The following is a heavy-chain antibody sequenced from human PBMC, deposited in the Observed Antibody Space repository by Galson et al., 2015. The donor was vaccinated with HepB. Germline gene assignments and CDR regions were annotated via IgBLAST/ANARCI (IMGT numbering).Heavy chain of an antibody. D-gene: IGHD5-24*01. J-gene: IGHJ4*02. CDR3: ARSQPRTLDGYKQFDY. V-gene: IGHV1-2*06. CDR2: INPNSGGT. CDR1: GYTFTGYY. Sequence: SVKVSCKASGYTFTGYYMHWVRQAPGQGLEWMGRINPNSGGTNYAQKFQGRVTMTRDTSISTAYMELSRLRSDDTAVYYCARSQPRTLDGYKQFDYWGQGTLVTVSS.